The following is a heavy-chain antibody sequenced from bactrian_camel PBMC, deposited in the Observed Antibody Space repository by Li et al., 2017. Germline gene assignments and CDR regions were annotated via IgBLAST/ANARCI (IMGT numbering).Heavy chain of an antibody. CDR1: GHIINTMC. D-gene: IGHD3*01. J-gene: IGHJ4*01. Sequence: HVQLVESGGGSVQAGGSLRLSCTAPGHIINTMCMGWFRQAPGDEREGVASITTTGNTKYEDYVKGRFTISRDNAKDTLYLQMNSLKIEDTAVYYCALGSSRQATMTARGKGTQVTVS. CDR2: ITTTGNT. V-gene: IGHV3S53*01.